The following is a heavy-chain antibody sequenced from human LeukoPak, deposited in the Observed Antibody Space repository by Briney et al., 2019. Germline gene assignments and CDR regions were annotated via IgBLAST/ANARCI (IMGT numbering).Heavy chain of an antibody. CDR1: GFTFSDYY. J-gene: IGHJ4*02. Sequence: GGSLRLSCAASGFTFSDYYMSWIRQAPGKGLEWVSYISSSGTTIYYADSVKGRFTISRDNAKNSLYLQMNSLRAEDTAVYYCARMYSSLYADYWGQGTLVTVSS. D-gene: IGHD6-13*01. V-gene: IGHV3-11*01. CDR2: ISSSGTTI. CDR3: ARMYSSLYADY.